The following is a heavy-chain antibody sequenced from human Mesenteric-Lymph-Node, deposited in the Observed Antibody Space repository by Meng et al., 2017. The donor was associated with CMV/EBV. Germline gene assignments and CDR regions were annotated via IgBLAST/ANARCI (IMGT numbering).Heavy chain of an antibody. CDR3: ARGREWELNE. CDR1: GFTFSTSG. Sequence: GESLKISCAASGFTFSTSGMNWARQAPGKGLEWVSYISSGSDTIHYADSVEGRFTISRDNAKNSLYLQLNSLRAEDTAVYYCARGREWELNEWGQGTRVTVSS. D-gene: IGHD1-26*01. J-gene: IGHJ4*02. V-gene: IGHV3-48*04. CDR2: ISSGSDTI.